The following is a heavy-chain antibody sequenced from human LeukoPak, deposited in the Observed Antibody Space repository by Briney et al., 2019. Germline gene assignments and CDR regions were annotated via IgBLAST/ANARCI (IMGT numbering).Heavy chain of an antibody. V-gene: IGHV1-69*13. CDR3: ARFGLYGSGSYYNRARDYYYGMDV. CDR2: IIPIFGTA. D-gene: IGHD3-10*01. J-gene: IGHJ6*02. Sequence: SVKVSCKASGGTFSSYAISWVRQAPGQGLEWMGGIIPIFGTANYAQKFQGRVTITADESTSTAYMELSSLRSEDTAVYYCARFGLYGSGSYYNRARDYYYGMDVWGQGTTVTVTS. CDR1: GGTFSSYA.